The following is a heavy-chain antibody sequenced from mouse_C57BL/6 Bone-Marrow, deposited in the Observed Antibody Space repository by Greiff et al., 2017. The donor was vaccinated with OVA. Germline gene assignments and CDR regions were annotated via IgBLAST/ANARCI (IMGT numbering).Heavy chain of an antibody. V-gene: IGHV1-78*01. J-gene: IGHJ3*01. CDR3: ASITTVEAWFAY. Sequence: QVQLQQSDAELVKPGASVKISCKVSGYTFTDHTIHWMKQRPEQGLEWIGYIYPRDGSTKYNEKFKGKATLTADTSSSTAYMQLNSLTSEDSAVDVWASITTVEAWFAYWGQGTLVTVSA. CDR1: GYTFTDHT. CDR2: IYPRDGST. D-gene: IGHD1-1*01.